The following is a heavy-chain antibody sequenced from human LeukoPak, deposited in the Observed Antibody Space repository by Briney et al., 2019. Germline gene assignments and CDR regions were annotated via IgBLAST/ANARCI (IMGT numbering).Heavy chain of an antibody. CDR1: ASVFSRLT. Sequence: GGSLRLSCSASASVFSRLTMNSFRQSPGKGLEWVSSISTSSNYIFYSDSVKGRFNISRDNTKNSLFLDMTTLRDEDTAVYYCASTIHGSTSDSEGYYPKWFDPWGQGTVVTVSS. CDR2: ISTSSNYI. V-gene: IGHV3-21*01. CDR3: ASTIHGSTSDSEGYYPKWFDP. D-gene: IGHD3-3*01. J-gene: IGHJ5*01.